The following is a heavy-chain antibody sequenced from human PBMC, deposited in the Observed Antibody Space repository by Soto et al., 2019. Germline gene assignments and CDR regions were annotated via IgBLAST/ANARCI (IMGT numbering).Heavy chain of an antibody. V-gene: IGHV3-9*01. CDR2: ISWNSGSI. D-gene: IGHD6-6*01. CDR1: GFTFDDYA. Sequence: GGSLRLSCAASGFTFDDYAMHWVRQAPGKGLEWVSGISWNSGSIGYADSVKGRFTISRDNAKNSLYLQMNSLRAEDTAVYYCAKGRIAARPAGYYFDYWGQGTLVTVSS. CDR3: AKGRIAARPAGYYFDY. J-gene: IGHJ4*02.